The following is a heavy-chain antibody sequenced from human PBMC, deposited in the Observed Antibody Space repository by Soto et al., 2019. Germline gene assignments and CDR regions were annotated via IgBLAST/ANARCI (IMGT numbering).Heavy chain of an antibody. V-gene: IGHV3-7*01. CDR1: GFTFSSYW. CDR2: IKQDGSEK. D-gene: IGHD4-17*01. J-gene: IGHJ3*02. Sequence: GGSLRLSCAASGFTFSSYWISWVRQAPGKGLEWVANIKQDGSEKYYVDSVKGRFTISRDNAKNSLYLQMNSLRAEDTAVYYCARGPDYGNPGDIWGQGTMVTVSS. CDR3: ARGPDYGNPGDI.